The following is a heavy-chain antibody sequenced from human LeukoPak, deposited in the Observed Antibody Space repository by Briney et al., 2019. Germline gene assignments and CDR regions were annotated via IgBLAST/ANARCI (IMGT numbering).Heavy chain of an antibody. CDR1: GGSISSHY. CDR3: ARSLYRYYYDMDL. D-gene: IGHD1-14*01. CDR2: IYYSGST. J-gene: IGHJ6*03. Sequence: SETLSLTCTVSGGSISSHYWSWIRQPPGKGLEWIGDIYYSGSTNYNPSLKSRVTISVDTSKNQFSLKLSSVTAADTAVYYCARSLYRYYYDMDLWGKGTTVTVSS. V-gene: IGHV4-59*11.